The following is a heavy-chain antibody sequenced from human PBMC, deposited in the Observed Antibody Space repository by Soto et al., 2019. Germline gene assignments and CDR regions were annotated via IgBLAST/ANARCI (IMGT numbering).Heavy chain of an antibody. CDR2: SRSKANSYST. Sequence: TGGSLRLSCVVSGFTFSDYYMDWVRQAPGKGLEWVARSRSKANSYSTDYAASAQGRFTISRDDSKKSLYLQMNSLRTEDTAVYYCARGGYLGFHFDYWGQGTRVTVPS. D-gene: IGHD3-22*01. J-gene: IGHJ4*02. CDR1: GFTFSDYY. V-gene: IGHV3-72*01. CDR3: ARGGYLGFHFDY.